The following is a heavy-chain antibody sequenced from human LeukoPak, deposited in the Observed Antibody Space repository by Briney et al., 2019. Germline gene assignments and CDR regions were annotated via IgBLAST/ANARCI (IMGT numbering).Heavy chain of an antibody. CDR2: ISGSGGST. D-gene: IGHD4-17*01. CDR1: GFTFSSYA. V-gene: IGHV3-23*01. J-gene: IGHJ2*01. Sequence: GGSLRLSCAASGFTFSSYAMSWVRQALGKGLEWVSAISGSGGSTYFADSVKGRFTISRDNSKNTLYLQMNSLKTEDTAMYYCVRHFHPAETTGGYFDLLGRGTLVTVSS. CDR3: VRHFHPAETTGGYFDL.